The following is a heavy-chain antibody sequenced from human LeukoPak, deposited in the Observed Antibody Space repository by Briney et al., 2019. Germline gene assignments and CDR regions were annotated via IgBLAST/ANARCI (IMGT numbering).Heavy chain of an antibody. CDR3: ARDRAFKWEDGYIFDY. CDR2: ISYDGSNK. CDR1: GFTFGDYA. D-gene: IGHD1-26*01. J-gene: IGHJ4*02. V-gene: IGHV3-30-3*01. Sequence: PGGSLRLSCTASGFTFGDYAMHWVRQAPGKRLEWVAVISYDGSNKYYADSVKGRLTISRDNSKNTLYLQMNSLRAEDTAVYYCARDRAFKWEDGYIFDYWGQGTLVTVSS.